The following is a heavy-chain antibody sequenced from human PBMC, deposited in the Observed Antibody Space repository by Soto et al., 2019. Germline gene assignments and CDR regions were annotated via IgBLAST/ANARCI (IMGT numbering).Heavy chain of an antibody. CDR3: AKDYRQLVRWFDY. CDR1: GFTFSSYG. CDR2: ISYDGSNK. D-gene: IGHD6-13*01. V-gene: IGHV3-30*18. Sequence: HVQLVESGGGVVQPGRSLRLSCAASGFTFSSYGMHWVRQAPGKGLEWVAVISYDGSNKYYADSVKGRFTISRDNSKNTLYLQMNSLRAEDTAVYYCAKDYRQLVRWFDYWGQGTLVTVSS. J-gene: IGHJ4*02.